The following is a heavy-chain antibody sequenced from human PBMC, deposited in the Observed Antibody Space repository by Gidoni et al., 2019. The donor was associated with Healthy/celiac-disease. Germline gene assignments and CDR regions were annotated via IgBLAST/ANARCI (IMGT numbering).Heavy chain of an antibody. CDR1: GGTFSRYA. D-gene: IGHD4-17*01. Sequence: QVQLVQSGAAAKNPGSSVKVSCKASGGTFSRYAISLVRQAPGQGLEWMGGIIPIFGTANYAQKFQGRVTITADESTSTAYMGLSSLRSEDTAVYYCARDRERYGDYIYWFDPWGQGTLVTVSS. CDR2: IIPIFGTA. V-gene: IGHV1-69*01. CDR3: ARDRERYGDYIYWFDP. J-gene: IGHJ5*02.